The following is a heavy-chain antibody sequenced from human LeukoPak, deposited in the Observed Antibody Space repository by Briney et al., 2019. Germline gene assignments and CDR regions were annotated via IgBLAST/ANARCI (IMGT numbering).Heavy chain of an antibody. Sequence: GGSLRLSCVASGFTVSDYYMSWVRQAPGKGLEWVSLLYTDDTTSYASSVEGRFTISRDDSKNTIYLHMTTLRGEDTAVYYCARGGAFYWNPRYWGQGTLVTVSS. J-gene: IGHJ4*02. CDR3: ARGGAFYWNPRY. CDR2: LYTDDTT. V-gene: IGHV3-53*01. D-gene: IGHD1-1*01. CDR1: GFTVSDYY.